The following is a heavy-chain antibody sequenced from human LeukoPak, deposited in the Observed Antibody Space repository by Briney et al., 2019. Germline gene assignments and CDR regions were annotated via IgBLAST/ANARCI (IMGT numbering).Heavy chain of an antibody. CDR1: GGSFSGYY. J-gene: IGHJ3*02. Sequence: SETLSLTCAVYGGSFSGYYWSWIRQSPGKGLEWIGEINHSGSTNYNPSLKSRVTISVDTSKNQFSLKLSSVTAADTAVYYCARGGRLLWFGESPRGIDAFDIWGQGTMVTVSS. CDR3: ARGGRLLWFGESPRGIDAFDI. V-gene: IGHV4-34*01. CDR2: INHSGST. D-gene: IGHD3-10*01.